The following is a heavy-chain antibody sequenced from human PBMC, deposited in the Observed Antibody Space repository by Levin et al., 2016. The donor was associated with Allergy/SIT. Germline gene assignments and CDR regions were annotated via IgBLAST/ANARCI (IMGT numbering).Heavy chain of an antibody. Sequence: ASVKVSCKTSGFRFTGHYMHWVRQAPGQGLEWMGWINPFNGGTRYAQKFQGRVTMTVDTSISTAYMDLTWLTSDDTAMYFCAREGLDSSGWNTWGQGTLVTVSS. CDR2: INPFNGGT. D-gene: IGHD6-19*01. J-gene: IGHJ5*02. CDR3: AREGLDSSGWNT. CDR1: GFRFTGHY. V-gene: IGHV1-2*02.